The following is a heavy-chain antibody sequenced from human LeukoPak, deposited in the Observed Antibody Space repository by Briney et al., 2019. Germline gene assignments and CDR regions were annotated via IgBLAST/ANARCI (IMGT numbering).Heavy chain of an antibody. Sequence: SETLSLTCTVSGGSISSYYWSWIRQPPGKGLEWMGYIYYSGSTNYNPSLKSRVTISVDTAKNQFSLKLSSVTAADTAVYYCARVARYFDWLEGSDWFDPWGQGTLVTVSS. CDR2: IYYSGST. V-gene: IGHV4-59*01. D-gene: IGHD3-9*01. CDR1: GGSISSYY. CDR3: ARVARYFDWLEGSDWFDP. J-gene: IGHJ5*02.